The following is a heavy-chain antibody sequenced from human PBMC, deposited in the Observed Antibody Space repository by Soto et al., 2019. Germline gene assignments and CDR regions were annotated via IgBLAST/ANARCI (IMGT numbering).Heavy chain of an antibody. CDR3: ARLGRGNWFDP. CDR2: IYYSGST. CDR1: GGSISSYC. Sequence: PSETLSLTCTVSGGSISSYCWSWIRQPPGKGLEWIGYIYYSGSTNYNPSLKSRVTISVDTSKNQFSLKLSSVTAADTAVYYCARLGRGNWFDPWGQGTLVTVSS. D-gene: IGHD1-26*01. V-gene: IGHV4-59*01. J-gene: IGHJ5*02.